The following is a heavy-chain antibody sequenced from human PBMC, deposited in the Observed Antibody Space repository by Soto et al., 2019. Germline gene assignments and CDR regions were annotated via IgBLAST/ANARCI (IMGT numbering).Heavy chain of an antibody. Sequence: GSLRLSCAASGFTFSVSAMSWVRQAPGKGLEHVAAITRSGGRAFYADSVKGRFTMSRDNSKNTLYLQMNSLRAEDTAVYYCAKDQARIVGATTRFDYWGQGTLVTSPQ. D-gene: IGHD1-26*01. J-gene: IGHJ4*02. CDR2: ITRSGGRA. CDR1: GFTFSVSA. V-gene: IGHV3-23*01. CDR3: AKDQARIVGATTRFDY.